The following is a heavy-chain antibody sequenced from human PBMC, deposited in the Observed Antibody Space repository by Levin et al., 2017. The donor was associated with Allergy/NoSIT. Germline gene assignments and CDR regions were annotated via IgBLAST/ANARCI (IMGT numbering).Heavy chain of an antibody. V-gene: IGHV5-51*01. D-gene: IGHD4-23*01. CDR1: GYSFTSYW. CDR3: ARRDSDGSNAFDY. Sequence: GESLKISCQASGYSFTSYWFGWVRQRPGKGLEWMGLIFPSDSDTRVSPSFQGQIIMSVDKSINTAYLQWSSLKASDSAMYYCARRDSDGSNAFDYWGQGTLVTVSS. J-gene: IGHJ4*02. CDR2: IFPSDSDT.